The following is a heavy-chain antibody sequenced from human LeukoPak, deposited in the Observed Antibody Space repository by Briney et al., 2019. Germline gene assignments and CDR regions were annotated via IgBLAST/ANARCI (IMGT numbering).Heavy chain of an antibody. CDR3: AREWAGYYFDY. CDR2: INPNSGGT. D-gene: IGHD1-26*01. V-gene: IGHV1-2*02. Sequence: ASVKVSCKASGYTFTGYYMHWVRQAPGQGLEWMGWINPNSGGTNYAQKFQGRVTMTRDTSISTAYMELSSLRSEDTAVYYCAREWAGYYFDYWGQGTLVTVSS. J-gene: IGHJ4*02. CDR1: GYTFTGYY.